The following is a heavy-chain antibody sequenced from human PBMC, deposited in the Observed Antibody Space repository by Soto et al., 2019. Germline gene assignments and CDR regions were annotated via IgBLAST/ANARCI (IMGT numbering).Heavy chain of an antibody. J-gene: IGHJ4*02. V-gene: IGHV5-51*01. CDR1: GYSFTSYW. D-gene: IGHD1-26*01. CDR2: IYPGDSDT. Sequence: GESLKISCKGSGYSFTSYWIGWVRQMPGKGLEWMGIIYPGDSDTRYSPSFQGQVTISADKSISTAYLQWSSLKASATAMYYCARVGVGATLAYYFGYWGQGTRVTIFS. CDR3: ARVGVGATLAYYFGY.